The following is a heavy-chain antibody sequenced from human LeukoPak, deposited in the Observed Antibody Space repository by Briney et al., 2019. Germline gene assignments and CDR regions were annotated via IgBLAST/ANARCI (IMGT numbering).Heavy chain of an antibody. D-gene: IGHD3-10*01. CDR3: ARDGSGSYFH. CDR2: INHSGST. CDR1: GGSISSYY. J-gene: IGHJ4*02. Sequence: SETLSLTCTVSGGSISSYYWSWIRQPPGKGLEWIGEINHSGSTNYNPSLKSRVTISVDTSKNQFSLKLSSVTAADTAVYYCARDGSGSYFHWGQGTLVTVSS. V-gene: IGHV4-34*01.